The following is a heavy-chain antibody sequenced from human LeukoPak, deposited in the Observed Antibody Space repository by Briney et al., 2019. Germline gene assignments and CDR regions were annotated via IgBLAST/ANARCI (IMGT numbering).Heavy chain of an antibody. CDR3: ATLSAGDILVVPAAVDY. CDR2: ISSSSRYT. Sequence: TGGPLRLSCAASGFTFSDYYMSWIRQAPGKGLEWVSHISSSSRYTNYADSVKGRFTISRDNAKNSLYLQMNSLRAEDTAVYYCATLSAGDILVVPAAVDYWGQGTLVTVSS. J-gene: IGHJ4*02. V-gene: IGHV3-11*03. CDR1: GFTFSDYY. D-gene: IGHD2-2*01.